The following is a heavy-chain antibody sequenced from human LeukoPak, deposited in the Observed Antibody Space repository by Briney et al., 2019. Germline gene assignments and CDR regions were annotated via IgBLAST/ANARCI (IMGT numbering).Heavy chain of an antibody. CDR3: ARDAEAGVEY. V-gene: IGHV1-46*01. D-gene: IGHD1-14*01. Sequence: ASVKVSCKASGYTFTSYYMHWVRQAPGQGLEWMGIINPSGGSTSYAQKFQGRVTMTRDTSASTVYMEMTNLKSEDTAVYYCARDAEAGVEYWGQGTLVTVSS. J-gene: IGHJ4*02. CDR1: GYTFTSYY. CDR2: INPSGGST.